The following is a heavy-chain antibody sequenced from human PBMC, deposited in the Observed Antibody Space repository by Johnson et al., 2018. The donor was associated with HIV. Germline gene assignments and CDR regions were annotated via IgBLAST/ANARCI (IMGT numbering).Heavy chain of an antibody. J-gene: IGHJ3*02. CDR3: ARGALQRGSWYGRDAFDI. CDR2: IGTAGDT. CDR1: GFTFSSYD. V-gene: IGHV3-13*01. D-gene: IGHD6-13*01. Sequence: MMLVESGGGVVQPGRSLRLSCAASGFTFSSYDMHWVRQATGKGLEWVSAIGTAGDTYYPGSVKGRFTISRDNSKNTLYLQMNSLRAEDTAVYYCARGALQRGSWYGRDAFDIWGQGTMVTVSS.